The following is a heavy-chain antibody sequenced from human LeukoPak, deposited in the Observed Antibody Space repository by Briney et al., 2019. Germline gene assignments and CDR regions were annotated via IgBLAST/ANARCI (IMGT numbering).Heavy chain of an antibody. D-gene: IGHD1-26*01. J-gene: IGHJ4*02. Sequence: GGSLRLPCAASGLSVIAHYMTWVRQAPGKGLEWVANIKEDGSEKYYVDSVKGRFTISRDNAKNSLYLQMNSLRAEDTAVYFCARDIGGATRYYFDYWGQGTLVTVSS. V-gene: IGHV3-7*01. CDR1: GLSVIAHY. CDR3: ARDIGGATRYYFDY. CDR2: IKEDGSEK.